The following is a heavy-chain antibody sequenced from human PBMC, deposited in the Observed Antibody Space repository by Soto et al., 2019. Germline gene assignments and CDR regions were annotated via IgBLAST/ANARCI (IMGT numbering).Heavy chain of an antibody. Sequence: QVQLVQSGAEVKKPGASVKVSCKASGYTFTSYAMHWVRQASGQRLEWMGWINAGNGNTKYSQKFQGRVTITRDTSASTAYMDVSSLRSEDTAVYYCARGDYYDIHDYWGQGTLVTVSS. CDR2: INAGNGNT. J-gene: IGHJ4*02. CDR1: GYTFTSYA. D-gene: IGHD3-22*01. CDR3: ARGDYYDIHDY. V-gene: IGHV1-3*01.